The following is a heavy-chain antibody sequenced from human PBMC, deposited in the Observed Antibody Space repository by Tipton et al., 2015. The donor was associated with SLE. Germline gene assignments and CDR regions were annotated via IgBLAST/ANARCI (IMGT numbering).Heavy chain of an antibody. CDR2: ISYSGST. Sequence: TLSLTCTVSGDTISDHYWSWIRQPPGKGLEWIGYISYSGSTNYSPSLKSRVTISVDTSKNQFSLKLSSVTVADTAVYYCANQNWNYYFWGQGNLVTVSS. V-gene: IGHV4-59*08. J-gene: IGHJ4*02. CDR1: GDTISDHY. CDR3: ANQNWNYYF. D-gene: IGHD1-7*01.